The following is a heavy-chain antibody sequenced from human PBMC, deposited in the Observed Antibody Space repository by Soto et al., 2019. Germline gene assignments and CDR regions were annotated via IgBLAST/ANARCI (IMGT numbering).Heavy chain of an antibody. J-gene: IGHJ4*02. Sequence: GASVKVSCKASGYTFTSYAMHWVRQAPGQRLEWMEWINAGNGNTKYSQKFQGRVTITRDTSASTAYMELSSLRSEDSVVYYCARNLITMVRGVLDYWGQGTLVTVSS. CDR3: ARNLITMVRGVLDY. V-gene: IGHV1-3*01. D-gene: IGHD3-10*01. CDR1: GYTFTSYA. CDR2: INAGNGNT.